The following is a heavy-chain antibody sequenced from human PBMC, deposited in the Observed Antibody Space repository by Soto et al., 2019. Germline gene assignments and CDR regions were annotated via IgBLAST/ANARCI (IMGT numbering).Heavy chain of an antibody. V-gene: IGHV3-33*01. CDR3: ARSCTGGTCYYYGMDV. J-gene: IGHJ6*02. D-gene: IGHD2-8*02. Sequence: QVPLVESGGGVVQPGRSLRLSCAASGFTFSTYGMHWVRQAPGKGLEWVAVIWYDGSHKYYTDSVKGRLTISRDNSKNTLYLQMNSLRAEDTAVYYCARSCTGGTCYYYGMDVWGQGTTVTVSS. CDR1: GFTFSTYG. CDR2: IWYDGSHK.